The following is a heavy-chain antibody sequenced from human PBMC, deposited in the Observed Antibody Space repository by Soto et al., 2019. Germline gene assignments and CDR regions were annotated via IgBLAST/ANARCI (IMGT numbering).Heavy chain of an antibody. J-gene: IGHJ4*02. V-gene: IGHV1-69*01. CDR1: GATFSSFA. CDR2: IIPIFDTI. CDR3: ASPLKWSGYYIAFDY. Sequence: QVQLLQSGAEVKKPGSSVKVSCKASGATFSSFAFSWVRQAPGQGLEWMGVIIPIFDTISYAQNFQGRVTITADESTRTAYMELNSLTSDDTAVYYCASPLKWSGYYIAFDYWGQGTLVIVSS. D-gene: IGHD3-3*01.